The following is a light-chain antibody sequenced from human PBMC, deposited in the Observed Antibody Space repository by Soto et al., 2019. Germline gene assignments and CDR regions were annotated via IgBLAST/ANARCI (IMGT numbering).Light chain of an antibody. CDR3: QQYNSYSPWT. J-gene: IGKJ1*01. V-gene: IGKV1-5*01. CDR2: DAS. CDR1: QSIGSW. Sequence: EIQMTQSPAPLSVSVGDRVTITCRSSQSIGSWLAWYQQKPGKAPKLLIYDASSLESGVPSRFSGSGAETEFTLTISSLQPDDFSAYYCQQYNSYSPWTLGQGTKVDIK.